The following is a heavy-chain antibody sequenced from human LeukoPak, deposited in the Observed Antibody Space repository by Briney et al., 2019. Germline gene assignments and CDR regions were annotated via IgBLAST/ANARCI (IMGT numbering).Heavy chain of an antibody. V-gene: IGHV3-23*01. CDR3: AKDGDSSGWYEFDY. CDR1: GSTFSSYG. Sequence: GGSLRLSCAASGSTFSSYGMSWVRQAPGKGLEWVSVISGSGGSTYYADSVKGRFTISRDNSKNTLYLQMNSLRAEDTAVYYCAKDGDSSGWYEFDYWGQGTLVTVSS. D-gene: IGHD6-19*01. CDR2: ISGSGGST. J-gene: IGHJ4*02.